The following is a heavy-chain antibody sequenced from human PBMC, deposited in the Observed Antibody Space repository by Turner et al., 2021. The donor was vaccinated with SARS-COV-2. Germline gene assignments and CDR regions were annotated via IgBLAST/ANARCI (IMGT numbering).Heavy chain of an antibody. D-gene: IGHD6-13*01. CDR3: ARLAGSSWHFDY. CDR2: MSYDGSNK. J-gene: IGHJ4*02. V-gene: IGHV3-30*04. Sequence: QLQLVESGGGVVQPGRSLRLSCAASGFTFISYAMHWVRQAPGKGLEWVAVMSYDGSNKYYADSVKGRFTISRDNSKNALYLQMNSLRAEDTAVYYCARLAGSSWHFDYWGQGTLVTVSS. CDR1: GFTFISYA.